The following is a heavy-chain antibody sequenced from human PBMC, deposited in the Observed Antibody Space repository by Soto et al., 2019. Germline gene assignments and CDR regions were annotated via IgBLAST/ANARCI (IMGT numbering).Heavy chain of an antibody. CDR3: AKGRGWPAHYFDY. D-gene: IGHD6-19*01. CDR1: GFTFSSYA. V-gene: IGHV3-23*01. CDR2: ISGSGGST. J-gene: IGHJ4*02. Sequence: GGSLRLSCAESGFTFSSYAMNWVRQAPGKGLEWVATISGSGGSTDYADSVKGRFTISRDNSKNTLFLQMISLRAEDTAVYYCAKGRGWPAHYFDYWGQGTLVTVSS.